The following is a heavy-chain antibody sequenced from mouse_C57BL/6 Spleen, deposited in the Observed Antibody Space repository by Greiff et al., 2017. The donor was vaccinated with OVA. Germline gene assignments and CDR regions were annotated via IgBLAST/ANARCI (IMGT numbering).Heavy chain of an antibody. D-gene: IGHD2-4*01. CDR3: ARQGDYDGAWFAY. CDR2: ILPSIGRT. J-gene: IGHJ3*01. V-gene: IGHV15-2*01. CDR1: DSEVFPIAY. Sequence: QVQLQQSGSELRSPGSSVKLSCKDFDSEVFPIAYMSWVRQKPGHGFEWIGGILPSIGRTIYGEKFEDKATLDADTLSNTAYLELNSLTSEDSAIYYGARQGDYDGAWFAYWGQGTLVTVSA.